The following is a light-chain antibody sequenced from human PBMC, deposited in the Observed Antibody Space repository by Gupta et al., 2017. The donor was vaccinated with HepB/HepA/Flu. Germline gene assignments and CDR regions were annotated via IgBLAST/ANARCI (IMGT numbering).Light chain of an antibody. J-gene: IGLJ2*01. Sequence: QAGLTQPPSVSKDLRQTATLPCTGNSNNVGNQGAAWLQQLQGHPPKVLSYRSNNRPSGISERFSASRSGNTASLTITGLQPEDEADYYCSAWDSSLNGEVFGGGTKLTVL. CDR1: SNNVGNQG. V-gene: IGLV10-54*04. CDR3: SAWDSSLNGEV. CDR2: RSN.